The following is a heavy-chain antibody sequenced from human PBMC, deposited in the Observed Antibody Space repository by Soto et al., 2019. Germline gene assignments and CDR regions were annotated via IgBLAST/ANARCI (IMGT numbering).Heavy chain of an antibody. J-gene: IGHJ6*02. D-gene: IGHD2-21*01. V-gene: IGHV4-4*02. Sequence: PSETLSLTCAVSGASISSSNWWSWVRQPPGKGLEWLGEIYHSGSTKYNPSLKSRVTISVDKSKNQFSLKLSSVTAADTAVYYCAAGGGEGYYYYGMDVWGQGTTVTVSS. CDR3: AAGGGEGYYYYGMDV. CDR1: GASISSSNW. CDR2: IYHSGST.